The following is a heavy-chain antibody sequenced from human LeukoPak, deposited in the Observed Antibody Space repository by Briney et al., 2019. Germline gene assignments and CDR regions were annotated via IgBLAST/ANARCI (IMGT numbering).Heavy chain of an antibody. Sequence: SGPTLVKPTQTLTLTCTFSGFSLSTSEVGVGWFRQPPGKALEWLALIYWDDDKRYSPSLKSRLTITKDTSKNQVVLIMTNMDPVDTATYYCAHRQTMSKFDYWGQGTLVTVSS. D-gene: IGHD3-10*02. CDR1: GFSLSTSEVG. V-gene: IGHV2-5*02. CDR3: AHRQTMSKFDY. J-gene: IGHJ4*02. CDR2: IYWDDDK.